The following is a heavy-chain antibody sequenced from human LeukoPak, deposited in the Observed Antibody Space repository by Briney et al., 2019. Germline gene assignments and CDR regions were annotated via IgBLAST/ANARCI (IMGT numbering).Heavy chain of an antibody. Sequence: SETLSLTCIVSGGSISSSIYYWAWVRQPPGKGLEWIGTVFYNGATQYSPSLRSRVTISIDTSTNQFSLKLTSVTAADTALYYCGGRYFDWSDYWGQGTLVTVSS. D-gene: IGHD3-9*01. CDR2: VFYNGAT. V-gene: IGHV4-39*07. CDR1: GGSISSSIYY. CDR3: GGRYFDWSDY. J-gene: IGHJ4*02.